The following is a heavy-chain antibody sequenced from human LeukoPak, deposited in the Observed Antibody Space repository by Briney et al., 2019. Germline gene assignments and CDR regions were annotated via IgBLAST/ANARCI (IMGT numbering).Heavy chain of an antibody. J-gene: IGHJ5*02. CDR3: ARDFTYYDSSGYPNRSWFDP. CDR2: INPSGGST. CDR1: GYTFTSYY. Sequence: ASVKVSCKASGYTFTSYYMHWVRQAPGQGLEWMGIINPSGGSTSYVQKFQGRVTMTRDTSTSTVYMELSSLRSEDTAVYYCARDFTYYDSSGYPNRSWFDPWGQGTLVTVSS. V-gene: IGHV1-46*03. D-gene: IGHD3-22*01.